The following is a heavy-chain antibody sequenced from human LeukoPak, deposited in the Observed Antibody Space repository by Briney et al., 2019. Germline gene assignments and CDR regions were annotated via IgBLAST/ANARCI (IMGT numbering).Heavy chain of an antibody. V-gene: IGHV3-43D*03. CDR1: GFTFDDYA. Sequence: PGGSLRLSCAASGFTFDDYAMHWVRQAPGKGLEWVSPISWDGGSTYYADSVKGRFTISRDNSKNSLYLQMNSLRAEDTALYYCARGEYSSGWYTQPHPDYWGQGTLVTVSS. D-gene: IGHD6-19*01. J-gene: IGHJ4*02. CDR3: ARGEYSSGWYTQPHPDY. CDR2: ISWDGGST.